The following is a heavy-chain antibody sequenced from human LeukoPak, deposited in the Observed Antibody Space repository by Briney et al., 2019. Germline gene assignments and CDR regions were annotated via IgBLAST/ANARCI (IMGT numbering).Heavy chain of an antibody. CDR1: GGSFSGYY. CDR2: INHSGST. Sequence: SETLSLTCAVYGGSFSGYYWSWIRQPPGKGLEWIGEINHSGSTNYNPSLKSRVTISVDKSKNQFSLKLSSVTAADTAVYYCARDLAAAHYFDYWGQGTLVTVSS. D-gene: IGHD6-13*01. V-gene: IGHV4-34*01. CDR3: ARDLAAAHYFDY. J-gene: IGHJ4*02.